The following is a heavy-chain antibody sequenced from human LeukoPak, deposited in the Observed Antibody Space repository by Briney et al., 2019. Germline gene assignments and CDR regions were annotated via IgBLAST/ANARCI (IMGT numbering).Heavy chain of an antibody. J-gene: IGHJ4*02. V-gene: IGHV3-9*01. CDR3: AKARGLKLGLDY. Sequence: GGSLRLSCAASGFTFDDYAMHWVRQAPGKGLEWASGISWNSGSIGYADSVKGRFTISRDNAKNSLYLQMNSLRAEDTALYYCAKARGLKLGLDYWGQGTLVTVSS. D-gene: IGHD6-13*01. CDR2: ISWNSGSI. CDR1: GFTFDDYA.